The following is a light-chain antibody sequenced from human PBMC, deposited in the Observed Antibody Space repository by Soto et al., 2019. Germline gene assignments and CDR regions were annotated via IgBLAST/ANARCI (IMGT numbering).Light chain of an antibody. CDR1: QRINSW. CDR2: KAS. J-gene: IGKJ4*01. V-gene: IGKV1-5*03. Sequence: GDRVTITCRASQRINSWLAWYQQKPGKAPNLLIYKASNLESGAPSRFSGSGSGTEFTLTISSLQPDDFATYYCQQYHRSPVTFGGGTKVEIK. CDR3: QQYHRSPVT.